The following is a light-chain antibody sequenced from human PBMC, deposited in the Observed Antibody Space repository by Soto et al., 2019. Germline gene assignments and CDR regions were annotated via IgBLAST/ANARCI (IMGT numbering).Light chain of an antibody. CDR2: DVS. CDR1: SSDVGIYNY. Sequence: QSALTQPASVSGSPGQSIAISCTGTSSDVGIYNYVSWYQQHPGKAPKLIIYDVSNRPSGVSNRFSGSKSGNTASLTISGLQAEDEADYYCTSYTGSSSLFYVFGTGTKVTVL. J-gene: IGLJ1*01. V-gene: IGLV2-14*01. CDR3: TSYTGSSSLFYV.